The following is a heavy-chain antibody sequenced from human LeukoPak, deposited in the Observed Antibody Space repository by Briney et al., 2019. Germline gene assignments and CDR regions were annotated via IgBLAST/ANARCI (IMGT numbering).Heavy chain of an antibody. V-gene: IGHV4-4*07. D-gene: IGHD3-9*01. J-gene: IGHJ6*02. CDR3: AGVRYFDWLLSDYYYGMDV. CDR2: IYTSGST. CDR1: GGSISSYY. Sequence: SETLSLTCTVSGGSISSYYWSWIRQPAGKGLEWIGRIYTSGSTNYNPSLKSRVTTSVDTSKNQFSLKLSSVTAADTAVYYCAGVRYFDWLLSDYYYGMDVWGQGTTVTVSS.